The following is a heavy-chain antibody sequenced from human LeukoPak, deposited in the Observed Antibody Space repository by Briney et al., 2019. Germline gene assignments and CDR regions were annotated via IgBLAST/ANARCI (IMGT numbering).Heavy chain of an antibody. Sequence: PGGSLRLSCAASGFTFSSNYMSWVRQAPGKGLEWVSVIYSGGSTYYADSVKGRFTISRDNSKNTLYLQMNSLRADDTAVYYCARFAAGGSYYYYMDVWGKGTTVTVSS. CDR3: ARFAAGGSYYYYMDV. CDR2: IYSGGST. D-gene: IGHD6-25*01. CDR1: GFTFSSNY. V-gene: IGHV3-66*01. J-gene: IGHJ6*03.